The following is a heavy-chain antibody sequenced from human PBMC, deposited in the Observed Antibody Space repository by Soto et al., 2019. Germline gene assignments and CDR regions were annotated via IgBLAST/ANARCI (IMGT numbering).Heavy chain of an antibody. CDR3: ARDRYSGSYYYYYGMDV. D-gene: IGHD1-26*01. Sequence: GGSLRLSCAASGFTVSRNYMSWVRQAPGKGLEWVSVIYSGGSTYYADSVKGRFTISRDNSKNTLYLQMNSLRAEDTAVYYCARDRYSGSYYYYYGMDVWGQGTTVTVSS. J-gene: IGHJ6*02. CDR1: GFTVSRNY. V-gene: IGHV3-53*01. CDR2: IYSGGST.